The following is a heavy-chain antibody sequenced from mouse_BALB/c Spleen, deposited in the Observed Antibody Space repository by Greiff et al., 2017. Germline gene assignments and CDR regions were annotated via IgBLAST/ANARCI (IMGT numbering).Heavy chain of an antibody. V-gene: IGHV2-2*02. CDR1: GFSLTSYG. Sequence: QVQLQQSGPGLVQPSQSLSITCTVSGFSLTSYGVHWVRQSPGKGLEWLGVIWSGGSTDYNAAFISRLGISKDNSKSQVFFKMNSLQANDTAIYYCARKGWGYAMDYWGQGTSVTVSS. D-gene: IGHD2-3*01. J-gene: IGHJ4*01. CDR2: IWSGGST. CDR3: ARKGWGYAMDY.